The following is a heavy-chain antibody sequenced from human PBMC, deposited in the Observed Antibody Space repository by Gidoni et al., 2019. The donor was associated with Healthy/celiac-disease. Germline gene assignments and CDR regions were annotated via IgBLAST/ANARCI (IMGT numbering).Heavy chain of an antibody. Sequence: EVQLVESGGVVVQPGGSLSLSCAASGFTFDDYTMHWVRQAPGKGLEWVSLISWDGGSTYYADSVKGRFTISRDNSKNSLYLQMNSLRTEDTALYYCAKDGDYDSSGYYSLDYWGQGTLVTVSS. CDR3: AKDGDYDSSGYYSLDY. D-gene: IGHD3-22*01. CDR1: GFTFDDYT. CDR2: ISWDGGST. V-gene: IGHV3-43*01. J-gene: IGHJ4*02.